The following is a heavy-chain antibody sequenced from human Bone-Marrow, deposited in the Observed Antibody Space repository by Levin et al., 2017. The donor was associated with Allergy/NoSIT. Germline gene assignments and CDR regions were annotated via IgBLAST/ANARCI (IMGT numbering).Heavy chain of an antibody. CDR1: GFTFSDYY. CDR2: ISSSSSYT. Sequence: LSLTCAASGFTFSDYYMSWIRQAPGKGLEWVSYISSSSSYTNYADSVKGRFTISRDNAKNSLYLQMNSLRAEDTAVYYCASWWRGYCSSTSCSLDYYGMDVWGQGTTVTVSS. V-gene: IGHV3-11*03. CDR3: ASWWRGYCSSTSCSLDYYGMDV. D-gene: IGHD2-2*01. J-gene: IGHJ6*02.